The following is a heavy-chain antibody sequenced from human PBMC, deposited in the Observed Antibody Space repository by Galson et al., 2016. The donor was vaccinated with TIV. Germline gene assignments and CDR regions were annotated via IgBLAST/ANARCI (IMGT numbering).Heavy chain of an antibody. CDR2: FIPMLRLT. CDR3: AREGEINWNGQAGLDY. CDR1: GGSFSSYS. J-gene: IGHJ4*02. D-gene: IGHD1-20*01. V-gene: IGHV1-69*04. Sequence: SVKVSCKASGGSFSSYSFNWVRQAPGQGLEWMGRFIPMLRLTNYAERFQGRVTITADKSTNTVYMELSSLRSEDTAVYYCAREGEINWNGQAGLDYWGQGTLVTVSS.